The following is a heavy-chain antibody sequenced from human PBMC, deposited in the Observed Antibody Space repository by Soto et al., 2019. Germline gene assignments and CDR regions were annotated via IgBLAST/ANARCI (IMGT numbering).Heavy chain of an antibody. J-gene: IGHJ4*02. CDR3: AKGPLVSGYDLDY. CDR1: GFTFTSYA. Sequence: EVQLLDSGGGLVQPGGSLRLSCVASGFTFTSYAMNWGRQAPGKGLDWVSAISGSGGSTYYADSVKGRFTISRDNSKNPLYLQMSSLRAEDTALYYCAKGPLVSGYDLDYWGQGTLVTVSS. CDR2: ISGSGGST. D-gene: IGHD5-12*01. V-gene: IGHV3-23*01.